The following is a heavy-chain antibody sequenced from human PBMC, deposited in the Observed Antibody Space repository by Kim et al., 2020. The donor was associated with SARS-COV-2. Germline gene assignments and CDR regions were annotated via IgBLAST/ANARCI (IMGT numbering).Heavy chain of an antibody. CDR2: ISGYNENT. V-gene: IGHV1-18*01. D-gene: IGHD3-3*01. Sequence: ASVKVSCKASGYTFTTYGVSWVRQAPGQGLEWMGWISGYNENTNYAQKFQGRVTMTTDPSTGTADMELRSLRSDDTAVYYCARDLGRGYDFWSGSPVIDYWGQGSLVNVSS. J-gene: IGHJ4*02. CDR1: GYTFTTYG. CDR3: ARDLGRGYDFWSGSPVIDY.